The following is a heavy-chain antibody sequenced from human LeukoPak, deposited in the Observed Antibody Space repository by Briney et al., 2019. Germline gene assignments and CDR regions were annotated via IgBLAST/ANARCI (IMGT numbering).Heavy chain of an antibody. Sequence: GGSLRLSCAASGFTFSSYAMHWVRQAPGKGLEWVAVISYDGSNKYYADSVKGRFTISRDNSKNTLYLQMNSLRAEDTAVYYCARDGDSSGYYSSSGSSIDYWGQGTLVTVSS. D-gene: IGHD3-22*01. V-gene: IGHV3-30-3*01. CDR2: ISYDGSNK. CDR3: ARDGDSSGYYSSSGSSIDY. CDR1: GFTFSSYA. J-gene: IGHJ4*02.